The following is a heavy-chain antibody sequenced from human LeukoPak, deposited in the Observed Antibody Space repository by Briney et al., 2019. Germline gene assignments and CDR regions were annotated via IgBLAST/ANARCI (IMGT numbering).Heavy chain of an antibody. CDR3: ARVRYYYDSSGYYYALFDY. V-gene: IGHV4-30-4*08. CDR1: GGSFSGYY. Sequence: SETLSLTCAAYGGSFSGYYWTWIRQPPGKGLEWIGYIYYSGSTYYNPSLKSRVTISVDTSKNQFSLKLSSVTAADTAVYYCARVRYYYDSSGYYYALFDYWGQGTLVTVSS. CDR2: IYYSGST. D-gene: IGHD3-22*01. J-gene: IGHJ4*02.